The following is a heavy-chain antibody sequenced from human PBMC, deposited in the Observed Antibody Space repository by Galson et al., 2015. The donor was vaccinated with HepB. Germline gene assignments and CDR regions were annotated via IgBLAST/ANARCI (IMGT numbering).Heavy chain of an antibody. V-gene: IGHV1-2*02. CDR2: INTNRGFT. D-gene: IGHD4-11*01. Sequence: SVKVSCKASGYTFASYYIHWVRQAPGQGLEYMGWINTNRGFTKYTQKFQGRVTMTSDTSISTAYVELGGLTSDDTAVYYCARGFDSNGDWFGPWGQGTLVTVSS. CDR3: ARGFDSNGDWFGP. CDR1: GYTFASYY. J-gene: IGHJ5*02.